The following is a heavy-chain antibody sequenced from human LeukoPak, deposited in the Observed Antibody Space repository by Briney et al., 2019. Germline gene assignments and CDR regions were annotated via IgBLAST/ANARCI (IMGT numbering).Heavy chain of an antibody. Sequence: ASVKVSCKAFGYTFTSYCMHWVRQAPGQGLEWMGMINPGGGSTTYAQKFQGRVTMTTDTSTSTAYMELRSLRSDDTAVYYCARKGVVFDYYYGMDVWGQGTTVTVSS. V-gene: IGHV1-46*01. CDR2: INPGGGST. CDR3: ARKGVVFDYYYGMDV. J-gene: IGHJ6*02. D-gene: IGHD3-10*02. CDR1: GYTFTSYC.